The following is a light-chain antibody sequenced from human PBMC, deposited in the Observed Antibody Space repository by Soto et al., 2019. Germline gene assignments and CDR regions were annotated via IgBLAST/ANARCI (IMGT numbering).Light chain of an antibody. CDR1: QDIRNS. V-gene: IGKV1-33*01. CDR3: QQYDNLPLT. Sequence: DIQMTQSPSSLSASVGDRVTITCQASQDIRNSLNWYQQQPGKAPKFLIYDASNLETGVPSRFSGSGSGTDFTFTISSLQPEDIATYYCQQYDNLPLTFGGGTKVEIK. CDR2: DAS. J-gene: IGKJ4*01.